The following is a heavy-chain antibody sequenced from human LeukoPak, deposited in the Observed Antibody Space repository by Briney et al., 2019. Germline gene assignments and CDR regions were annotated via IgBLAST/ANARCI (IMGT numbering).Heavy chain of an antibody. J-gene: IGHJ6*02. CDR3: ARGASSSIVGYYYYGMDV. D-gene: IGHD6-13*01. CDR1: GYTFTSYD. CDR2: INAGNGNT. V-gene: IGHV1-3*01. Sequence: ASVKVSCKASGYTFTSYDINWVRQAPGQRLEWMGWINAGNGNTKYSQKFQGRVTITRDTSASTAYMELSSLRSEDTAVYYCARGASSSIVGYYYYGMDVWGRGTTVTVSS.